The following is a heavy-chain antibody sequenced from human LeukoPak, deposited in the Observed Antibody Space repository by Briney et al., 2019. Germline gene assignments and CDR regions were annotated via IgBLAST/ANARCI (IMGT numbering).Heavy chain of an antibody. CDR2: ISYDGSNK. CDR1: GFTFSSYG. V-gene: IGHV3-30*18. D-gene: IGHD6-19*01. J-gene: IGHJ4*02. Sequence: GGSLRLSCAASGFTFSSYGMHWVRQDPGKGLEWVAVISYDGSNKYYADSVKGRFTISRDNSKNTLYLQMNSLRAEDTAVYYCAKDGRLAVSGWYEGGDYWGQGTLVTVSS. CDR3: AKDGRLAVSGWYEGGDY.